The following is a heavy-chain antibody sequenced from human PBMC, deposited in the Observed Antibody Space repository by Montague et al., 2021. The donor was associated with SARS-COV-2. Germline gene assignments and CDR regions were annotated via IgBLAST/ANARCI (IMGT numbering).Heavy chain of an antibody. CDR1: GGSFSGYC. Sequence: SETLSLTCAVYGGSFSGYCCCWTCHPQRQRKDWNGVVTLKGNTNSNLSLNSPVTLTLDASNTHFYLKLSPVTAADTDMSYCAGGPLHGVAADTPFDLWGQGTLVTVSS. J-gene: IGHJ4*02. V-gene: IGHV4-34*01. D-gene: IGHD2-15*01. CDR3: AGGPLHGVAADTPFDL. CDR2: VTLKGNT.